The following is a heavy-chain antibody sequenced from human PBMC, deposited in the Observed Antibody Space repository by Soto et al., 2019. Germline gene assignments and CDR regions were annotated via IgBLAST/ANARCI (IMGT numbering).Heavy chain of an antibody. V-gene: IGHV1-69*13. CDR2: IIPIFGTA. J-gene: IGHJ6*02. Sequence: ASVKVSCKASGGTFSSYAISWVRQAPGQGLEWMGGIIPIFGTANYAQKFQGRVTITADESTSTAYMELSSLRSEDTAVYYCARDGPYYYASRMDVWGQGTTVTVSS. CDR3: ARDGPYYYASRMDV. CDR1: GGTFSSYA. D-gene: IGHD3-10*01.